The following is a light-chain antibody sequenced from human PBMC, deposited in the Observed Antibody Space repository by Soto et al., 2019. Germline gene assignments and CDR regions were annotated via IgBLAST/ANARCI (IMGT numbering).Light chain of an antibody. J-gene: IGKJ2*01. CDR3: HHYTNWPVT. CDR1: QSVGNN. V-gene: IGKV3-15*01. Sequence: EIVLTQSPATLSVSPGERATLSCRASQSVGNNLAWYQQKGGQAPRLLMHGASTRANGIPARFSGSGSGTEFTLTISSLQSEDFAFYYGHHYTNWPVTFGQGTKLEIK. CDR2: GAS.